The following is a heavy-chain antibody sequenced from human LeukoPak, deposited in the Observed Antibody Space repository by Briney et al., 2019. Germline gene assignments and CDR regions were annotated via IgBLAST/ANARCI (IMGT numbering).Heavy chain of an antibody. V-gene: IGHV3-21*01. CDR3: ARENHIGGSCRFPNGY. J-gene: IGHJ4*02. CDR1: GFTFSYYE. D-gene: IGHD2-15*01. Sequence: PGGSLRLSCAASGFTFSYYEMNWVRQAPGKGLEWVSSISSSSSYIYYADSVKGRFTISRDNAKNSLYLQMNSLRAEDTAVYYCARENHIGGSCRFPNGYWGQGTLVTVSS. CDR2: ISSSSSYI.